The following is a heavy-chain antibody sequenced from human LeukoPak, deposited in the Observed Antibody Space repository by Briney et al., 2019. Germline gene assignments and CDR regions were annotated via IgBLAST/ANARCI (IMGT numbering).Heavy chain of an antibody. D-gene: IGHD6-6*01. CDR2: IYYSGST. Sequence: SETLSLTCTVSGGSISSSSYYWGWIRQPPGKGLEWIGSIYYSGSTYYNPSLKSRVTISVDTSKNQFSLKLSSVTAADTAVYYCARDLRDSSSPFDAFDIWGQGTMVTASS. V-gene: IGHV4-39*07. CDR1: GGSISSSSYY. CDR3: ARDLRDSSSPFDAFDI. J-gene: IGHJ3*02.